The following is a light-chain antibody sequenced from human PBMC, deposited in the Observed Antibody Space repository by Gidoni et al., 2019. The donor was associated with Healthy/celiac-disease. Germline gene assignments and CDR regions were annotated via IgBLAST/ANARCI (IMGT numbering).Light chain of an antibody. CDR2: AAS. Sequence: IQMTPSPSSLSASVGDRVTITCRASQSISSYLNWYQQKPGKAPKLLIYAASSLQSGVPSRFSGSGSGTDFTLTISRLQPEDFATYYCQQSYSTPWTFGQGTKVEIK. J-gene: IGKJ1*01. V-gene: IGKV1-39*01. CDR1: QSISSY. CDR3: QQSYSTPWT.